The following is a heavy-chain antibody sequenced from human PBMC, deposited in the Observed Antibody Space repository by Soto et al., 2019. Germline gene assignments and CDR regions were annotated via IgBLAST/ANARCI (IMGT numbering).Heavy chain of an antibody. Sequence: SVKVSCKSSGGTFNIYTIAWVRQAPGRGLEWMGGIIPIYGTSNYAQRFQGRVTISADESSSTAHMELSSLGSEDTAAYYFARESPAGGFHDTSEYYFDSWGQGSLVTVAS. V-gene: IGHV1-69*13. CDR3: ARESPAGGFHDTSEYYFDS. CDR2: IIPIYGTS. J-gene: IGHJ4*02. D-gene: IGHD3-22*01. CDR1: GGTFNIYT.